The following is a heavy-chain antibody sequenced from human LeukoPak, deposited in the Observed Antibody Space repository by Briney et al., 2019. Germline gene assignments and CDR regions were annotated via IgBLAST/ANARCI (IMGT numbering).Heavy chain of an antibody. CDR2: ISGSGGST. D-gene: IGHD3-22*01. Sequence: PGGSLRLSCAASGFTFSSYAMSWVRQAPGKGLEWVSAISGSGGSTYYADSVKGRFTISRDNSKNTLYLQMNSLRAEDTAVYYCAKADGYYDSSGFNFDYWGQGTLVTVSS. J-gene: IGHJ4*02. V-gene: IGHV3-23*01. CDR1: GFTFSSYA. CDR3: AKADGYYDSSGFNFDY.